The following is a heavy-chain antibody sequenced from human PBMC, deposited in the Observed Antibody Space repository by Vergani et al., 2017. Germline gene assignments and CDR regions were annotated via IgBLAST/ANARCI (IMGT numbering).Heavy chain of an antibody. J-gene: IGHJ2*01. V-gene: IGHV3-7*01. Sequence: DVHLAESGGGFFQPGGSLRLSCAASGFTFSNYWMSWVRQAPGKGLEWVANIKEDGSETFYVDSVMGRFTISRDNTKNSLSLQMSGLRVEDTAVYYCVRLPRGHWNFDLWGRGTLITVSS. CDR2: IKEDGSET. CDR3: VRLPRGHWNFDL. CDR1: GFTFSNYW.